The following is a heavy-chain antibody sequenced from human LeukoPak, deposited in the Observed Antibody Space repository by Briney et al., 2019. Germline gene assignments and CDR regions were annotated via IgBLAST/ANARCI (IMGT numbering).Heavy chain of an antibody. Sequence: PGGSPRPFSAAPGFTLCYYWNGLGRPAPGEGLEWVANINQEGIEKYYVGSVKGRFTISRDNTNLYLQMNSLRAEDTAVYYCAKFGSRGWFDPWGQGILVTVSS. D-gene: IGHD3-10*01. V-gene: IGHV3-7*02. J-gene: IGHJ5*02. CDR3: AKFGSRGWFDP. CDR2: INQEGIEK. CDR1: GFTLCYYW.